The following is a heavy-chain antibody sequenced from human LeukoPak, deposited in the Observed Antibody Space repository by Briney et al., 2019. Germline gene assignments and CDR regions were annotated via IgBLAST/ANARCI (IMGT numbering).Heavy chain of an antibody. CDR1: GGSITNYY. V-gene: IGHV4-59*08. J-gene: IGHJ4*02. D-gene: IGHD5-18*01. CDR3: ARGVYSYTTFDY. Sequence: SETLSLTCTVSGGSITNYYWTWIRQPPGKGLEWIGYIHYSGSTNYNPSLKSRVTFSVDTSKNQFSLQLSSVTAADTAVYYCARGVYSYTTFDYWGQGTLVTVSS. CDR2: IHYSGST.